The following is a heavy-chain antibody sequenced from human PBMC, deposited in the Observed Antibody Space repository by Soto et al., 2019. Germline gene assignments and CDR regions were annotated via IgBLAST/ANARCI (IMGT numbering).Heavy chain of an antibody. V-gene: IGHV3-9*01. CDR1: GFTFEDYA. J-gene: IGHJ4*02. Sequence: EVHLVESGGGLVQPGKSLRLSCAASGFTFEDYAMHWVRQAPGKGLEWVSGISWNISAIGYADSVKGRFTISRDNAKNSLHLEMNSLRPQVTAVYYCAKGFSRYVDRWGQGARVTVSS. D-gene: IGHD2-2*01. CDR3: AKGFSRYVDR. CDR2: ISWNISAI.